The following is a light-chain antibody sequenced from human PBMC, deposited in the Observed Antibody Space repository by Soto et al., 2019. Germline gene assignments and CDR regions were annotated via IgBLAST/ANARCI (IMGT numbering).Light chain of an antibody. Sequence: DIPMTQSPYSLSASVGESVTITCRASQNIRSYLNWYQQKPGKTPNLLIYAASTLQSGVPSRFSGSGSGTDFTLTISSLQPEDFATYYCQQSYISPYTFGPGTKLEI. CDR2: AAS. CDR1: QNIRSY. J-gene: IGKJ2*01. CDR3: QQSYISPYT. V-gene: IGKV1-39*01.